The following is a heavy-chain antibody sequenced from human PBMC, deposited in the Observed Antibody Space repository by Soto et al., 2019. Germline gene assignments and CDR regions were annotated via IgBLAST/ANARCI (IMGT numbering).Heavy chain of an antibody. CDR3: ASSHHYDSSHDY. D-gene: IGHD3-22*01. CDR1: GFTFSNFA. Sequence: ELQLLESGGGLVQPGGSLRLSCAASGFTFSNFAMSWVRRAPGQGLEWVSTSSGSGTSTYYADSVKGRFTISRDNSKNTLYLQMNSLRAEDTAVYHCASSHHYDSSHDYLGQGTLVTVSS. V-gene: IGHV3-23*01. CDR2: SSGSGTST. J-gene: IGHJ4*02.